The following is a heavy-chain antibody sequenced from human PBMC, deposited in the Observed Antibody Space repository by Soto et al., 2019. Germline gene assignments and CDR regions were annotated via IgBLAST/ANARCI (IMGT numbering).Heavy chain of an antibody. Sequence: SGSLSLTCAASGVSISSRNSWCCVRQPPGGGVEWIGESYHSGSTNYNQSIKSRVTMPLDKYKDQSSLKLSYVTAADTAVYYCEILAVYGGPYYYGSDVSGQGTTATVS. V-gene: IGHV4-4*02. CDR1: GVSISSRNS. D-gene: IGHD2-8*01. J-gene: IGHJ6*02. CDR2: SYHSGST. CDR3: EILAVYGGPYYYGSDV.